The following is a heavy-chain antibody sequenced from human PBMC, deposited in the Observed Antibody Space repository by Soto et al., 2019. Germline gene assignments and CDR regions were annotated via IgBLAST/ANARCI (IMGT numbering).Heavy chain of an antibody. D-gene: IGHD1-26*01. CDR1: GDTYTTYF. CDR2: IIPILGTT. J-gene: IGHJ6*02. V-gene: IGHV1-69*13. Sequence: SVKVSCKASGDTYTTYFLSWVRQAPGQGLEWMGGIIPILGTTNYAQKFQGRVTITADESTRTVYMELSSLRSEDTAVYYCARGLSSVYDYVMDIWSQGTTVTVCS. CDR3: ARGLSSVYDYVMDI.